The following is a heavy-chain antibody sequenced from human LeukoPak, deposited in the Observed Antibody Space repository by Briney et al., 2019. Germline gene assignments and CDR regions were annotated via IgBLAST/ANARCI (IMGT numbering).Heavy chain of an antibody. V-gene: IGHV3-15*01. CDR2: IKSKTDGGTT. CDR1: RFTFSNAW. CDR3: TTDRVVAAITAFDY. J-gene: IGHJ4*02. Sequence: GGSLRVSCAASRFTFSNAWMSWGRQAPGKRVEWVGRIKSKTDGGTTDYAAPVKGRFTISRDDSKNTLYLQMNSLKTEDTAVYYCTTDRVVAAITAFDYWGQGTLVTVSS. D-gene: IGHD2-15*01.